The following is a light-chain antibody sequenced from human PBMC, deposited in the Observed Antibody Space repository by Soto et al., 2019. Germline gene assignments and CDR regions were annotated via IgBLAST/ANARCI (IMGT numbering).Light chain of an antibody. CDR2: GAS. V-gene: IGKV3-15*01. J-gene: IGKJ3*01. CDR3: QQYNNWPLFT. CDR1: QSVNNN. Sequence: EIVLTQSPATLSVSPGERATLSCRASQSVNNNLAWYQQKPSQAPRLLIYGASIRATGIPARFSGSESGTEFTLTISSLQSEDFAVYYCQQYNNWPLFTFGPGTKVDIK.